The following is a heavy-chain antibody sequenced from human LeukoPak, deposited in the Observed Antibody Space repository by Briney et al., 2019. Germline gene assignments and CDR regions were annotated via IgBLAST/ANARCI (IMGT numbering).Heavy chain of an antibody. CDR1: GYSFTGYY. V-gene: IGHV1-2*02. J-gene: IGHJ4*02. Sequence: ASVNVSCKASGYSFTGYYMHWVRQAPGQGLEWMGLINPNSGGTNYAQKFQGRVTMTRDTSINTAYVELSRLRSDDTAVYYCARSGYSSSSHIYYGGQGTLVTVSS. CDR3: ARSGYSSSSHIYY. CDR2: INPNSGGT. D-gene: IGHD6-6*01.